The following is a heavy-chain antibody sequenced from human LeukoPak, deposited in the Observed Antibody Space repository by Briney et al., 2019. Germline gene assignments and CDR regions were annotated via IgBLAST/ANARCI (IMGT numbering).Heavy chain of an antibody. CDR3: ARVLMPLAGTGENWFDP. V-gene: IGHV1-18*01. CDR2: ISAYNGNT. CDR1: GYTFTSYG. Sequence: ASVKVSCKASGYTFTSYGISWVRQAPGQGLEWMGWISAYNGNTNYAQKLQGRVTMTTDTSTSTAYMELRSLRSDDTAVYYCARVLMPLAGTGENWFDPWGQGTLVTVSS. J-gene: IGHJ5*02. D-gene: IGHD6-19*01.